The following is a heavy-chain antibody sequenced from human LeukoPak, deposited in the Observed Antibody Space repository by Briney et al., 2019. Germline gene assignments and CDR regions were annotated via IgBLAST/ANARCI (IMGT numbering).Heavy chain of an antibody. CDR1: GYTFTSYG. CDR2: ISAYNGNT. V-gene: IGHV1-18*01. D-gene: IGHD6-6*01. Sequence: ASVKVSCKASGYTFTSYGISWVRQAPGQGLEWMGWISAYNGNTNYAQKLQGRVTMTTDTSTSTAYMELRSLRSDDTAVYYCARDLLEGYSSSYVGYGHWGQGTLVTVSS. CDR3: ARDLLEGYSSSYVGYGH. J-gene: IGHJ4*02.